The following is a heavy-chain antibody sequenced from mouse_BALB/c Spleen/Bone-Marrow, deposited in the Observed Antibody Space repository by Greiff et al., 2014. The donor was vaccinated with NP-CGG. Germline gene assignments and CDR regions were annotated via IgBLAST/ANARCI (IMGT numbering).Heavy chain of an antibody. J-gene: IGHJ4*01. D-gene: IGHD6-2*01. CDR3: ASRGDFSYSMDY. CDR2: IYTGDGDN. V-gene: IGHV1-80*01. Sequence: VQLQQSRAALAGCRTSVQISCKASGYAFSNYWMNWMKQRPGQGLEWIGQIYTGDGDNNYNGEFKGKATLTADKSFNTACMQFSCLTSEDSSFYFCASRGDFSYSMDYWGQGTSVTVAS. CDR1: GYAFSNYW.